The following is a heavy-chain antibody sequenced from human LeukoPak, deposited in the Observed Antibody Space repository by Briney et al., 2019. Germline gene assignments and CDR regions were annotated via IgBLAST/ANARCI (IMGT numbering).Heavy chain of an antibody. D-gene: IGHD3-16*01. Sequence: ASVKVSCKASGYSFINYGITWVRQAPRQGLEWMGWISASSGDTSYAQNFQGRVTMTRDTSISTVYMELSRLRSDDTAVYYCAREEGGFDAFDIWGQGTMVTVSS. CDR1: GYSFINYG. CDR3: AREEGGFDAFDI. V-gene: IGHV1-18*01. J-gene: IGHJ3*02. CDR2: ISASSGDT.